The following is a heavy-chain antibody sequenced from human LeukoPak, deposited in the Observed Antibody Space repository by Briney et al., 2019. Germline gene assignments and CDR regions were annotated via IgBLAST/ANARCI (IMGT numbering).Heavy chain of an antibody. CDR3: ARDVGTSGWHTFDY. CDR1: GDSVSSNNGA. V-gene: IGHV6-1*01. Sequence: PSQTLSLTCALSGDSVSSNNGAWNWIRKSPSRGLEWLGRTYYRSKWYDDYAESMKGRITISPDTSKNQFSLHVYAVTPEDTAVYYCARDVGTSGWHTFDYWGQGTLVTVSS. D-gene: IGHD6-19*01. J-gene: IGHJ4*02. CDR2: TYYRSKWYD.